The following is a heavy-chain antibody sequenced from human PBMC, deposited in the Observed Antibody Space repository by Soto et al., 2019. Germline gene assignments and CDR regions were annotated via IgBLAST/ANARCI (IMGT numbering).Heavy chain of an antibody. CDR3: ARDRVTARQVLDY. V-gene: IGHV3-74*01. CDR2: INSDGSST. J-gene: IGHJ4*02. CDR1: GFTFSSHW. Sequence: GGSLRLSCAASGFTFSSHWMHWVRQALGKGLVWVSRINSDGSSTSYADSVKGRFTISRDNAKNTLYLQISSLRDENTAVYYCARDRVTARQVLDYCGQGTLVTVSA.